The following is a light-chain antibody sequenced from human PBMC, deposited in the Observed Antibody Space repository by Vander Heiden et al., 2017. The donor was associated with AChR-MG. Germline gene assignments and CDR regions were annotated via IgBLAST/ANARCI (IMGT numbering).Light chain of an antibody. CDR3: QSYDTRLPVI. Sequence: QSVLTQPPSVSGAPGQRVTISCTGRSSNIGARLEVHGYQHLPVTAPTLLIYRSNNRPSGVPDRFSGSKSGTSASLTITGLLAEDEAYYYCQSYDTRLPVIFGGGTKVTVL. J-gene: IGLJ2*01. CDR1: SSNIGARLE. CDR2: RSN. V-gene: IGLV1-40*01.